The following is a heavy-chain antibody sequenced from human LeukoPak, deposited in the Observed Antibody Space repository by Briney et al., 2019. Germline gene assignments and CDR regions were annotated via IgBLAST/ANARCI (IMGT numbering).Heavy chain of an antibody. D-gene: IGHD3-16*02. J-gene: IGHJ4*02. CDR1: GYSISSGYY. Sequence: SETLSLTCAVSGYSISSGYYWGWIRQPPGKGLEWIGSIYHSGSTYYNPSLKSRVTISVDTSKNQFSLKLSSATAADTAVYYCARGVILDYWGQGTLVTVSS. V-gene: IGHV4-38-2*01. CDR3: ARGVILDY. CDR2: IYHSGST.